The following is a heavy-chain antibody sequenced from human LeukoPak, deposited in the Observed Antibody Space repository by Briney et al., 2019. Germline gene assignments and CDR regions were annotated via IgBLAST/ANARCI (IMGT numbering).Heavy chain of an antibody. CDR3: AKDGGLWVSAHWGDS. J-gene: IGHJ4*02. D-gene: IGHD7-27*01. CDR2: ITTGDGNT. V-gene: IGHV3-23*01. Sequence: GGSLRLSCTASGFTFSSYTMTWVRQAPGKGLKWVSTITTGDGNTYYADSVKGRFTVSRDDSKNTLYLQMNSLRAEDTAVYYCAKDGGLWVSAHWGDSWGRGTLDTVSS. CDR1: GFTFSSYT.